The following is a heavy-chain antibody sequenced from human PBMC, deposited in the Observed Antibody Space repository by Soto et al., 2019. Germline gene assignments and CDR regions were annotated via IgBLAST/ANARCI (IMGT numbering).Heavy chain of an antibody. J-gene: IGHJ6*02. CDR3: ARGWSVGWYSGRYYSYYDMVA. D-gene: IGHD1-26*01. Sequence: GASVKVSCKASGYTFTGYYMHWVRQAPGQGLEWMGWINPNSGGTNYAQKFQGWVTMTRDTSISTAYMELSRLRSDDTAVYYCARGWSVGWYSGRYYSYYDMVAWGQGPTIXVSS. V-gene: IGHV1-2*04. CDR2: INPNSGGT. CDR1: GYTFTGYY.